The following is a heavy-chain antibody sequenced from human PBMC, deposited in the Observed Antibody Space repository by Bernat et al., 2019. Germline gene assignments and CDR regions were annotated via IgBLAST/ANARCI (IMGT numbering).Heavy chain of an antibody. CDR2: INSDGSST. D-gene: IGHD6-19*01. CDR1: GFTFSSYW. Sequence: EVQLVESGGGLVQPGGSLRLSCAASGFTFSSYWMHWVRQAPGKGLVWVSRINSDGSSTSYADSVKGRFTISRDNAKNTLYLQMNSLRVEDTAVYYCARERILDSSGWSWDYWGQGTLVTVSS. J-gene: IGHJ4*02. CDR3: ARERILDSSGWSWDY. V-gene: IGHV3-74*01.